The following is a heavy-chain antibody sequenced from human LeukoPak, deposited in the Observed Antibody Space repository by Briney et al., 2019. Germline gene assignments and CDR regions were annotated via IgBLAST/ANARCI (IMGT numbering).Heavy chain of an antibody. CDR1: GFTFSSYA. V-gene: IGHV3-23*01. Sequence: GSLRLSCAASGFTFSSYAMSWVRQAPGKGLEWVSAISGSGGSTYYADSVKGRFTISRDDSKNTLYLQMNSLRAEDTAVYYCAKDPKRWLQSHFDYWGQGTLVTVSS. J-gene: IGHJ4*02. CDR3: AKDPKRWLQSHFDY. D-gene: IGHD5-12*01. CDR2: ISGSGGST.